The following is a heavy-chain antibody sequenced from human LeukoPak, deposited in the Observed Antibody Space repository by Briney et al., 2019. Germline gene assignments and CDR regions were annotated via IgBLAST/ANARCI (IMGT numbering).Heavy chain of an antibody. CDR3: ARVGAGATEPIDY. D-gene: IGHD1-26*01. J-gene: IGHJ4*02. Sequence: ASVKVSCKASGYTFTGYYMHWVRQAPGLGLEWMGWINPNSGGTNYAQKFQGRVTMTRDTSISTAYMELSRLRSDDTAVYYCARVGAGATEPIDYWGQGTLVTVSS. CDR1: GYTFTGYY. V-gene: IGHV1-2*02. CDR2: INPNSGGT.